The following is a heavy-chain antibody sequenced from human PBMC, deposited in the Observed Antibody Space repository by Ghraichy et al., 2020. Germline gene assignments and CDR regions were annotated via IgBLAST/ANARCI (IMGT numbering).Heavy chain of an antibody. Sequence: SVKVSCKASGGTFSSYAISWVRQAPGQGLEWMGGIIPIFGTANYAQKFQGRVTITADESTSTAYMELSSLRSEDTAVYYCARVIVATIITPRDLQSITYYYYGMDVWGQGTTVTVSS. J-gene: IGHJ6*02. V-gene: IGHV1-69*13. D-gene: IGHD5-12*01. CDR3: ARVIVATIITPRDLQSITYYYYGMDV. CDR1: GGTFSSYA. CDR2: IIPIFGTA.